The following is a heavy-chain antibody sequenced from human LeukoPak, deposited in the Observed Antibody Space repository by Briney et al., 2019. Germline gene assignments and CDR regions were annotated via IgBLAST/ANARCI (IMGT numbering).Heavy chain of an antibody. CDR1: GYTFTSYG. CDR2: ISAYNGNT. J-gene: IGHJ4*02. V-gene: IGHV1-18*01. Sequence: ASVKVSCKASGYTFTSYGISWVRQAPGQGLEWMGWISAYNGNTNYAQKLQGRVTMTTDTSTSTAYMELRSLRSDDTAVYYCARDWESVVAAISPSDYWGQGTLVTVSS. D-gene: IGHD2-15*01. CDR3: ARDWESVVAAISPSDY.